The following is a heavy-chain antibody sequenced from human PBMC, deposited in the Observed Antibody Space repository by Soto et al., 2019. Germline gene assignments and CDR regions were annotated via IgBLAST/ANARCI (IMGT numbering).Heavy chain of an antibody. Sequence: GGSLRLSCAASGFTFSSYSMNWVRQAPGKGLEWVSSISSSSSYIYYADSVKGRFTISRDNAKNSLYLQMNSLRAEDTAVYYCARVVQFIDTRAFDIWGQGTMVTVSS. V-gene: IGHV3-21*01. J-gene: IGHJ3*02. CDR2: ISSSSSYI. D-gene: IGHD1-26*01. CDR3: ARVVQFIDTRAFDI. CDR1: GFTFSSYS.